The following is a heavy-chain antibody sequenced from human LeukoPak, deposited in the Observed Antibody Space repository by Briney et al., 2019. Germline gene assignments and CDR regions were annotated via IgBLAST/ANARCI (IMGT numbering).Heavy chain of an antibody. CDR3: AREPITIFGVGINWFDP. Sequence: GASVKVSCKAPGGTFSSYAISWVRQAPGQGLEWMGGIIPILGTANYAQKFQGRVTITTDESTSTAYMELSSLRSEDTAVYYCAREPITIFGVGINWFDPWGQGTLVTVSS. CDR2: IIPILGTA. J-gene: IGHJ5*02. D-gene: IGHD3-3*01. V-gene: IGHV1-69*05. CDR1: GGTFSSYA.